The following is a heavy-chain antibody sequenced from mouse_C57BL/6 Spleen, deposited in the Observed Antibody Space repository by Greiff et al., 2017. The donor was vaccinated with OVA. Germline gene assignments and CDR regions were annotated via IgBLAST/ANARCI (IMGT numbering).Heavy chain of an antibody. D-gene: IGHD2-14*01. Sequence: EVQRVESGEGLVKPGGSLKLSCAASGFTFSSYAMSWVRQTPEKRLEWVAYISSGGDYIYYADTVKGRFTISRDNARNTLYLQMSSLKSEDTAMYYCTRDRRRGEAMDYWGQGTSVTVSS. CDR1: GFTFSSYA. CDR2: ISSGGDYI. V-gene: IGHV5-9-1*02. J-gene: IGHJ4*01. CDR3: TRDRRRGEAMDY.